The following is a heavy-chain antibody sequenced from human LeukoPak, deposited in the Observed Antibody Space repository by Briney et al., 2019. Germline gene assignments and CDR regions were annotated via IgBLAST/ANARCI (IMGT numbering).Heavy chain of an antibody. CDR2: IRYDGSNK. CDR3: ASYCSSTSCFQPYAFDI. Sequence: GSLRLSCAASGFTFSSYGMHWVRQAPGKGLEWVACIRYDGSNKCYADSVKGRFTISRDNSKNTLYLQMNSLRAEDTAVYYCASYCSSTSCFQPYAFDIWGQGTMVTVSS. CDR1: GFTFSSYG. V-gene: IGHV3-30*02. J-gene: IGHJ3*02. D-gene: IGHD2-2*01.